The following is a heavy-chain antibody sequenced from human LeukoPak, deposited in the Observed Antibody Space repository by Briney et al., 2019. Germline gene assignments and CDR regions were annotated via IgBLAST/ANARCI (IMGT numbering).Heavy chain of an antibody. CDR3: ARAGLWFGELEDYYFDY. CDR2: IYHSGST. CDR1: GGSISSGGYS. V-gene: IGHV4-30-2*01. Sequence: PSETLSLTCAVSGGSISSGGYSWSWIRQPPGKGLEWIGYIYHSGSTYYNPSLKSRVTISVDRSKNQFSLKLSSVTAADTAVYYCARAGLWFGELEDYYFDYWGQGTLDTVSS. J-gene: IGHJ4*02. D-gene: IGHD3-10*01.